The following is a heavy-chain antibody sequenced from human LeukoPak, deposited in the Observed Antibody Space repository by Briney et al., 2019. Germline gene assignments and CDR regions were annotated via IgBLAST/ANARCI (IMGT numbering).Heavy chain of an antibody. D-gene: IGHD3-16*01. V-gene: IGHV1-46*01. Sequence: ASVKVSCKASGYTFTSYYMHWVRQAPGQGLEWMGIINPSGGSTSYAQKFQGRVTMTRDMSTSTVYMELSSLRSEDTAVYYCARARRRLGEFGSSFDYWGQGTLVTVSS. J-gene: IGHJ4*02. CDR3: ARARRRLGEFGSSFDY. CDR2: INPSGGST. CDR1: GYTFTSYY.